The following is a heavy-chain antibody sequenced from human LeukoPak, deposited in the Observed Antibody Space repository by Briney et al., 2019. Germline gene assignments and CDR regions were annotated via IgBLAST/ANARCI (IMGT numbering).Heavy chain of an antibody. CDR2: ISWNSGSI. CDR1: GFTFDDYA. CDR3: AKGNYGYVWGSYPLGAFDI. Sequence: PGRSLRLSCAASGFTFDDYAMHWVRHAPGKGLEWVSGISWNSGSIGYADSVKGRFTISRDNAKNSLYLQMNSLRAEDTALYYCAKGNYGYVWGSYPLGAFDIWGQGTMVTVSS. J-gene: IGHJ3*02. V-gene: IGHV3-9*01. D-gene: IGHD3-16*02.